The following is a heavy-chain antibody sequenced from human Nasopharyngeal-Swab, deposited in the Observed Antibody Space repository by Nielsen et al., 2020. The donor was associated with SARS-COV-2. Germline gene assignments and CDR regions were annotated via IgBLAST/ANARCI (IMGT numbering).Heavy chain of an antibody. V-gene: IGHV4-31*03. Sequence: LRLSCTVSGGSISSSSYYWGWIRQPPGKGLEWIGYIYYSGSTYYNPSLKSRVTISVDTSKNQFSLKLSSVTAADTAVYYCARAVVTAIRNYFDYWGQGTLVTVSS. CDR3: ARAVVTAIRNYFDY. J-gene: IGHJ4*02. CDR1: GGSISSSSYY. D-gene: IGHD2-21*02. CDR2: IYYSGST.